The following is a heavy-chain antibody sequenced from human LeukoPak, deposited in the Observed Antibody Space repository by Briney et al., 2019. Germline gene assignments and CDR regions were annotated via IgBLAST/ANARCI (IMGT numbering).Heavy chain of an antibody. J-gene: IGHJ4*02. V-gene: IGHV3-23*01. CDR2: ISGSGGST. Sequence: GGSLRLSCAASGFTFSSYAMSWVRQAPGKGLEWVSAISGSGGSTYYADSVKGRFTTSRDNSKNTLYLQMNSPRAEDTAVYYCAKGLNIGVVVAATPGYWGQGTLVTVSS. CDR3: AKGLNIGVVVAATPGY. D-gene: IGHD2-15*01. CDR1: GFTFSSYA.